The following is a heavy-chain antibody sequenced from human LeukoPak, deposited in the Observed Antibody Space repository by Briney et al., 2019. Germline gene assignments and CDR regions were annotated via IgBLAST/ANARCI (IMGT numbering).Heavy chain of an antibody. V-gene: IGHV4-59*08. CDR2: IFYSGSP. CDR3: ARVGHIAAAGTYDY. D-gene: IGHD6-13*01. J-gene: IGHJ4*02. CDR1: GGSISSDY. Sequence: SETLSLTCTVSGGSISSDYRSWVRQSPGKGLEWIANIFYSGSPNYNPSLRSRVTISFDTSKNQFSLKLSSVPAPDTAVYFCARVGHIAAAGTYDYWGQGTLVTVSS.